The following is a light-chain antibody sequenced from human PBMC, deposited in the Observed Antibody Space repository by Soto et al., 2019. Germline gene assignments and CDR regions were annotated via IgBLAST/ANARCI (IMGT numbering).Light chain of an antibody. CDR2: EVN. CDR3: SSYTAGGTV. Sequence: QSALTQPASVSGSPGQSIAISCTGTSSDVGGYNYVSWYQQHPGKAPQVILYEVNNRPSGVSDRFSGSKSGNTASLTISGLQPEDEAFYHCSSYTAGGTVFGGGTKVTVL. J-gene: IGLJ3*02. CDR1: SSDVGGYNY. V-gene: IGLV2-14*01.